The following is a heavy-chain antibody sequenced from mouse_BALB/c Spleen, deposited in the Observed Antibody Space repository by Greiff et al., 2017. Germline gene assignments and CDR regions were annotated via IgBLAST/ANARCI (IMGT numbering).Heavy chain of an antibody. CDR3: ARSGNFFDY. CDR1: GYTFTSYW. Sequence: VKLVESGAELAKPGASVKMSCKASGYTFTSYWMHWVKQRPGQGLEWIGYINPSTGYTEYNQKFKDKATLTADKSSSTAYMQLSSLTSEDSAVYYCARSGNFFDYWGQGTTLTVSS. J-gene: IGHJ2*01. CDR2: INPSTGYT. D-gene: IGHD1-3*01. V-gene: IGHV1-7*01.